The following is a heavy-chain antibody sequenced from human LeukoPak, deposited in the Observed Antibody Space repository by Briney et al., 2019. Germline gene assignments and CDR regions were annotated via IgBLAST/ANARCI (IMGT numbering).Heavy chain of an antibody. Sequence: SETLSLTCSVSGDSITGYSWSWIRQTPGKGLEWIGEINHSGSTNYNPSLKSRVTISVDTSKNQFSLKLSSVTAADTAVYYCAIRGDRRWFDPWGQGTLVTVSS. J-gene: IGHJ5*02. D-gene: IGHD1-14*01. CDR1: GDSITGYS. CDR2: INHSGST. CDR3: AIRGDRRWFDP. V-gene: IGHV4-34*01.